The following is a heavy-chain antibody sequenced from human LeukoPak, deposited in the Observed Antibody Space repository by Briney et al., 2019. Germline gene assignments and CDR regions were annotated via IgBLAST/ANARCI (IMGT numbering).Heavy chain of an antibody. D-gene: IGHD3-10*01. V-gene: IGHV3-23*01. J-gene: IGHJ4*02. Sequence: GGSLRLSCAASGFTFSSYAMSWVRQAPGKGLEWVSAISGSGGSTYYADSAKGRFTISRDNSKNTLYLQTNSLRAEDTAVYYCAKDYYDSGSYYYPFDYWGQGTLVTVSS. CDR1: GFTFSSYA. CDR3: AKDYYDSGSYYYPFDY. CDR2: ISGSGGST.